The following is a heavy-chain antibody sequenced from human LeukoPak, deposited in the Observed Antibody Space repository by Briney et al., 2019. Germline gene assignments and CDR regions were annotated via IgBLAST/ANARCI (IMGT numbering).Heavy chain of an antibody. V-gene: IGHV4-59*01. CDR1: GGSISSYY. J-gene: IGHJ6*03. D-gene: IGHD6-6*01. CDR3: ARESPLYSSSSYYYYYMDV. Sequence: SETLSLTCTVSGGSISSYYWSWIRQPPGKGLEWIGYIYYSGSTSYNPSLKSRVTISVDTSKNRFSLKLSSVTAADTAVYYCARESPLYSSSSYYYYYMDVWGKGTTVTVSS. CDR2: IYYSGST.